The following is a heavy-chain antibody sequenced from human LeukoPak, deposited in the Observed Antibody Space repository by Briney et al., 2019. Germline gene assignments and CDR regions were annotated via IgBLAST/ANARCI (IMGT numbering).Heavy chain of an antibody. J-gene: IGHJ5*02. CDR3: GRGRRDNVVVTAIQLCWLDP. CDR2: INHSGST. CDR1: GGSFSRYY. D-gene: IGHD2-21*02. Sequence: PSETLSLTCAVYGGSFSRYYLSWIRQPPGKGLEWIGEINHSGSTNYNPSLKSRVTISVDTSKNQFSLKLSSVTAAVTAVYYCGRGRRDNVVVTAIQLCWLDPWGQGTLVTVSS. V-gene: IGHV4-34*01.